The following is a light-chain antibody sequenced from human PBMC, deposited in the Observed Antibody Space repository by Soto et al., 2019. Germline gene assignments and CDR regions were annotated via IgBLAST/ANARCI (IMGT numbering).Light chain of an antibody. V-gene: IGKV1-12*01. CDR1: QGISSR. CDR2: AAS. Sequence: DIQMTQSPSSVSASVGDRVTITCRASQGISSRLAWYQQKPGKAPKLLIYAASSLQGGVPSRFSGSASRTDFTLTTTILQHEDFATYYFQQANSFPPTFGQGKRLEIK. J-gene: IGKJ5*01. CDR3: QQANSFPPT.